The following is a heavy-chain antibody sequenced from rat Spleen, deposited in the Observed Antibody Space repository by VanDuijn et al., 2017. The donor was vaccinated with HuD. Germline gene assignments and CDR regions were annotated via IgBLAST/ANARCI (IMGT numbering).Heavy chain of an antibody. CDR1: GFTYTNYV. CDR2: ISSDGGRN. Sequence: EVQLVESGGGLVQPGRSLKLSCAASGFTYTNYVMAWVRQAPTKGLEWVASISSDGGRNFYRDSVKGRFTISRDNAKSSLYLQMSKLGAEDTAIYYCVREEFGVRDWGQGVMVTVSS. CDR3: VREEFGVRD. J-gene: IGHJ2*01. D-gene: IGHD4-3*01. V-gene: IGHV5-25*01.